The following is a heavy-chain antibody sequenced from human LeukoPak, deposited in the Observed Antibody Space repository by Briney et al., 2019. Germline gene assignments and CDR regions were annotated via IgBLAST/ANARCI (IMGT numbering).Heavy chain of an antibody. Sequence: SETLSLTCAVSGGSISGSSYYWAWIRQPPGKGLEWIGSIYYSGSTYYNPSLKSRVTISVDTSKNQFSLKLSSVTAADTAVYYCARVGYSSGWYYFDYWGQGTLVTVSS. V-gene: IGHV4-39*01. CDR2: IYYSGST. CDR3: ARVGYSSGWYYFDY. D-gene: IGHD6-19*01. J-gene: IGHJ4*02. CDR1: GGSISGSSYY.